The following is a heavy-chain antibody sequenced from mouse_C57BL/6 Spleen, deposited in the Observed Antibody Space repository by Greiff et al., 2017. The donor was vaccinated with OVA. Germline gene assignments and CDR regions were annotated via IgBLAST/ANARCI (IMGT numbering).Heavy chain of an antibody. V-gene: IGHV1-55*01. Sequence: QVQLQQPGAELVKPGASVKMSCKASGYTFTSYWITWVKQRPGQGLEWIGDIYPGSGSTNYNEKFKSKATLTVDTSSSTAYMQLSSLTSEDSAVYYCARATVVATDYHAMDYWGQGTSVTVSS. J-gene: IGHJ4*01. CDR2: IYPGSGST. CDR1: GYTFTSYW. D-gene: IGHD1-1*01. CDR3: ARATVVATDYHAMDY.